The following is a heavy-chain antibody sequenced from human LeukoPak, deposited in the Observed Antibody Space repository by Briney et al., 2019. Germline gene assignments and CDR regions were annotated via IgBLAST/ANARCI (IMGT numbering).Heavy chain of an antibody. CDR2: INPNSGGT. J-gene: IGHJ3*02. D-gene: IGHD1-1*01. V-gene: IGHV1-2*02. CDR1: GYTFTSYG. Sequence: GASVKVSCKASGYTFTSYGISWVRQAPGQGLEWMGWINPNSGGTIYAQKFQGRVTMTRDMSISTAYMELSRLRSDDTAVYYCAKVASTTRRHDAFDIWGQGTLVTVSS. CDR3: AKVASTTRRHDAFDI.